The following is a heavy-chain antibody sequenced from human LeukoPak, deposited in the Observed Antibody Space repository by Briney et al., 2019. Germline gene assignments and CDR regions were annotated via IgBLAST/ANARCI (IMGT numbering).Heavy chain of an antibody. CDR1: GFTFDDYG. Sequence: GGSLRLSCAASGFTFDDYGMSWVRQAPGKGLEWVSGINWNGGSTGYADSVKGRFTISRDNAKNSLYLQMNSLRAEDTALYYCARANRVTAGHDAFDIWGQGTMVTVSS. CDR3: ARANRVTAGHDAFDI. J-gene: IGHJ3*02. D-gene: IGHD5-18*01. V-gene: IGHV3-20*04. CDR2: INWNGGST.